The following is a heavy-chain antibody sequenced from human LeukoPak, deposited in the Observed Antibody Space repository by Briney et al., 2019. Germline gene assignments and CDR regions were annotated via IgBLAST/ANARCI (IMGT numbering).Heavy chain of an antibody. J-gene: IGHJ4*02. CDR3: ATGYGGYSSSWYKGFYY. D-gene: IGHD6-13*01. Sequence: GASVKVSCKVSGYALTELSMHWVRQAPGKGLEWMGGFDPEDGETIYAQKFQGRVTMTEDTSTDTAYMELSSLRSEDTAVYYCATGYGGYSSSWYKGFYYWGQGTLVTGSS. V-gene: IGHV1-24*01. CDR1: GYALTELS. CDR2: FDPEDGET.